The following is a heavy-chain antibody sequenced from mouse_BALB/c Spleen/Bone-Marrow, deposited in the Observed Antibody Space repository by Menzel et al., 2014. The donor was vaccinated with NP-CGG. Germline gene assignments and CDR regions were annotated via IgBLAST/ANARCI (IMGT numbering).Heavy chain of an antibody. CDR3: AKGGNYRYGFDY. Sequence: VQLQQPGPELVKPGASVKMSCKASGYTFTSYVMHWVKQKPGQGLEWIGYINPYNDGTKYNEKFKGMATLTSDRSSSTAYMELSSLTSEDSAVYYCAKGGNYRYGFDYWGQGTTLTVSS. J-gene: IGHJ2*01. V-gene: IGHV1-14*01. D-gene: IGHD2-14*01. CDR1: GYTFTSYV. CDR2: INPYNDGT.